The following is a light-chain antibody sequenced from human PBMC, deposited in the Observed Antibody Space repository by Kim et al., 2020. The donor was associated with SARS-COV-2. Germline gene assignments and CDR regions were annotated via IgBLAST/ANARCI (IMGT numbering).Light chain of an antibody. CDR1: NVGSKS. Sequence: SYELTQPPSVSVAPGKTATITCGEDNVGSKSLHWYQQRPGQAPVLVIYYDSKRPSGIPERFSGSNSGDTATLSISRVEAGDEADYYCQVWDRITNHVVFGGGTQLTVL. CDR3: QVWDRITNHVV. V-gene: IGLV3-21*04. CDR2: YDS. J-gene: IGLJ2*01.